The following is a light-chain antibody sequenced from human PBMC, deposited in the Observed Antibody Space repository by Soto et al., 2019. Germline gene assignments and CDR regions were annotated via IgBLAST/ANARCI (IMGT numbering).Light chain of an antibody. CDR3: QQSDRYPYT. CDR1: QSITNY. J-gene: IGKJ2*01. Sequence: DIQMTQSPSSLSVSVGDRVTITCRASQSITNYLNWYQQKPGKAPKLLVYAASSLQTGVPSRFSGNGSGTDFTLTISSLQPEDVASYYCQQSDRYPYTFGQGTKLEI. CDR2: AAS. V-gene: IGKV1-39*01.